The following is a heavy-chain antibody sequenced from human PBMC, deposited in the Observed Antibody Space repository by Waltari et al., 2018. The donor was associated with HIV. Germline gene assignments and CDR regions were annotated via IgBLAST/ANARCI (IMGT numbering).Heavy chain of an antibody. J-gene: IGHJ4*02. CDR2: INHSGST. CDR1: GGSFRGYY. V-gene: IGHV4-34*01. CDR3: ARVGVDTAMVTYYFDY. D-gene: IGHD5-18*01. Sequence: QVQLQQWGAGLLKPSETLSLTCAVYGGSFRGYYWSWIRQPPGKGLEWIGEINHSGSTNYNPSLKSRVTISVDTSKNQFSLKLSSVTAADTAVYYCARVGVDTAMVTYYFDYWGQGTLVTVSS.